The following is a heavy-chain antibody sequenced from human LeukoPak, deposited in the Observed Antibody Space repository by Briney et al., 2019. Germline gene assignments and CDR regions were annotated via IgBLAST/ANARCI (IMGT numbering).Heavy chain of an antibody. J-gene: IGHJ5*02. Sequence: SETLSLTCTVSGGSISSCSYYWGWIRQPPGKGLEWIGSIYYSGSTYYNPSLKSRVTISVDTSKNQFSLKLSSVTAADTAVYYCARVAVVVPAAIAWFDPWGQGTLVTVSS. CDR2: IYYSGST. D-gene: IGHD2-2*01. CDR1: GGSISSCSYY. CDR3: ARVAVVVPAAIAWFDP. V-gene: IGHV4-39*07.